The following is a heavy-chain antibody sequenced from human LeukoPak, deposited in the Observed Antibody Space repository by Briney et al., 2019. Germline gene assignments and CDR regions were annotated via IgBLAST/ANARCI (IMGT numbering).Heavy chain of an antibody. V-gene: IGHV3-53*01. D-gene: IGHD3-3*02. CDR3: ARDSTGYWYFDL. CDR1: GFTVSSNH. J-gene: IGHJ2*01. Sequence: PGGSLRLFCGVSGFTVSSNHMSWVRQAPGEGLVWVSVFYSGGDTHYADSVKGRFTISRDNSKNTLYLQMNSLRAEDTAVYYCARDSTGYWYFDLWGRGTLVSVSS. CDR2: FYSGGDT.